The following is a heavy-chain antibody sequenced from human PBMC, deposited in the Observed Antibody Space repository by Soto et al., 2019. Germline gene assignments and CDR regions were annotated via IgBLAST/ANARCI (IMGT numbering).Heavy chain of an antibody. D-gene: IGHD6-19*01. CDR3: ARTGYSSGWYKAAFDI. V-gene: IGHV4-34*01. J-gene: IGHJ3*02. CDR1: GGSFSCYY. Sequence: SSETLSLTCAVYGGSFSCYYWSWIRQPPGKGLEWIGEINHSGSTNYNPSLKSRVTISVDTSKNQFSLKLSSVTAADTAVYYCARTGYSSGWYKAAFDIWGQGTMVTVSS. CDR2: INHSGST.